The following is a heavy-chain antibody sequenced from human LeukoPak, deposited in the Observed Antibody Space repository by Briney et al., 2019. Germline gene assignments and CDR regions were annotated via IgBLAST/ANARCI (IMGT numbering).Heavy chain of an antibody. CDR1: GFNLRSYA. CDR2: ISGSGGST. D-gene: IGHD3-22*01. Sequence: GGSLRLSCAASGFNLRSYAMSWVRQAPGKGLEWVSAISGSGGSTYYADSVKGRFTISRDNSKNTLYLQMNSLRAEDTAVYYCARLHDRRHSFDYWGQGTLVTVSS. CDR3: ARLHDRRHSFDY. V-gene: IGHV3-23*01. J-gene: IGHJ4*02.